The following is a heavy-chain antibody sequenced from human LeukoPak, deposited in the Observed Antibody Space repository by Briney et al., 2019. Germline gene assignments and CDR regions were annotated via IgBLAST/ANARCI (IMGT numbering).Heavy chain of an antibody. J-gene: IGHJ5*01. CDR1: GFTFSYYE. CDR2: ISRSGSPI. Sequence: GGSLRLSCAASGFTFSYYEMNWVRQAPGKGLEWVSYISRSGSPIYYADSVKGRFTISRDNAKNSLYLQMNNLRAVDTAMYYCAKDGRYYFGSGSYPFDSWGQGTRATVSS. CDR3: AKDGRYYFGSGSYPFDS. V-gene: IGHV3-48*03. D-gene: IGHD3-10*01.